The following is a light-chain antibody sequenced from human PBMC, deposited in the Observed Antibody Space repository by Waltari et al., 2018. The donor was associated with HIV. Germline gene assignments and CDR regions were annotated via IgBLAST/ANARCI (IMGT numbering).Light chain of an antibody. CDR2: QDT. Sequence: SYDLTQPPSVSVSSGQTATVTCSGVNLGNKYVSSYQQRSGQSPVLVICQDTKRPTGIPERFFGSTSENTATLTINETQPLDEAHYSCQAWDSGTIVFGGGTSLTVL. J-gene: IGLJ3*02. CDR3: QAWDSGTIV. V-gene: IGLV3-1*01. CDR1: NLGNKY.